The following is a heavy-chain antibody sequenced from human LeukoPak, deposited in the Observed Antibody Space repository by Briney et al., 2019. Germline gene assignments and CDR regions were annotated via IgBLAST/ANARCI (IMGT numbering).Heavy chain of an antibody. CDR1: GGSFSGYY. J-gene: IGHJ4*02. CDR2: INHSGST. Sequence: SETLSLTCAVYGGSFSGYYWSWIRQPPGKGPEWIGEINHSGSTNYNPSLKSRVTISVDTSKNQFSLKLSSVTAADTAVYYCAVYEVDPFDYWGQGTLVTVSS. V-gene: IGHV4-34*01. CDR3: AVYEVDPFDY. D-gene: IGHD2-8*01.